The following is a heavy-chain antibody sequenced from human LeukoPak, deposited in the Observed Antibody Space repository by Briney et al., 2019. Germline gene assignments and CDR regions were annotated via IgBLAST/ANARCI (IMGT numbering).Heavy chain of an antibody. CDR2: IYSGGIT. V-gene: IGHV3-66*01. CDR1: GITVSSSY. Sequence: GGSLRLSCAVSGITVSSSYMSWVRQAPGKGLEWVSVIYSGGITYYADSVKGRFTISRDNARNSLYLQMNSLRDEDTAVYYCARDALHTAHFDNWGQGTLVTVSS. D-gene: IGHD5-18*01. J-gene: IGHJ4*02. CDR3: ARDALHTAHFDN.